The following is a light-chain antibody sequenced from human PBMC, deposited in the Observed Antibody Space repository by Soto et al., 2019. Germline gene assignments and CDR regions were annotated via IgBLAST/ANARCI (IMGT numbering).Light chain of an antibody. CDR3: QKYQSYSRT. J-gene: IGKJ1*01. Sequence: DIQMTQSPSSLSASVVDRVTITCLASQSISSYLNWYQQKPGKAPKLLIYAASSLQSGVPSRFSGSGSGTEFTLTISSLKPDDFATYYCQKYQSYSRTCGQGTKGDIK. CDR1: QSISSY. CDR2: AAS. V-gene: IGKV1-39*01.